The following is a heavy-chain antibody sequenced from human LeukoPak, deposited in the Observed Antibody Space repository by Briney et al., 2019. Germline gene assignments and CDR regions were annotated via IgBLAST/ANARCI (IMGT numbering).Heavy chain of an antibody. CDR2: INSDGSST. CDR1: GFTFSSYS. V-gene: IGHV3-74*01. J-gene: IGHJ4*02. Sequence: GGSLRLSCAASGFTFSSYSMHWVRQAPGKGLVWVSRINSDGSSTSYADSVKGRFTISRDNAKNTLYLQMNSLRAEDTAVYYCARAYSGSYYDYWGQGTLVTVSS. CDR3: ARAYSGSYYDY. D-gene: IGHD1-26*01.